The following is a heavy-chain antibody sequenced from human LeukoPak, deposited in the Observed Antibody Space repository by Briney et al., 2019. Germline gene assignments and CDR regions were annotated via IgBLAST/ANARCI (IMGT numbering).Heavy chain of an antibody. V-gene: IGHV1-2*02. D-gene: IGHD3-22*01. CDR2: INPNGGGT. CDR1: GYTFTGYY. J-gene: IGHJ3*01. Sequence: ASVKVSCKASGYTFTGYYMHWVRQAPGQGLEWMGWINPNGGGTNYAQKFQGRVTMTRDTSISTAYMELGRLKSDDAAVYYCARDVDHYDSTGKGLVDFWGQGTMVTVSS. CDR3: ARDVDHYDSTGKGLVDF.